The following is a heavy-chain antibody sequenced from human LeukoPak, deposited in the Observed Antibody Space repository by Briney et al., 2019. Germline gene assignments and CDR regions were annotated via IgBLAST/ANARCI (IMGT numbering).Heavy chain of an antibody. V-gene: IGHV3-48*01. D-gene: IGHD3-3*01. Sequence: GGSLRLSCAASGFTFSSYSMNWVRQAPGKGLEWVSYISSSSSTIYYADSVKGRFTVSRDNAKNSLYLQMNSLRAEDTAVYYCARSTPSYFGVVNLHNYFDYWGQGTLVTVSS. CDR2: ISSSSSTI. J-gene: IGHJ4*02. CDR3: ARSTPSYFGVVNLHNYFDY. CDR1: GFTFSSYS.